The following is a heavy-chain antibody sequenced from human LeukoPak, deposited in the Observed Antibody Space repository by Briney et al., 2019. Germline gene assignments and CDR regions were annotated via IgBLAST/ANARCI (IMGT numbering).Heavy chain of an antibody. CDR2: ISYDGSNK. CDR1: GFTFSSYG. D-gene: IGHD4-17*01. J-gene: IGHJ6*02. Sequence: GRSLRLSCAASGFTFSSYGMHWVRQAPGKGLEWVASISYDGSNKYYADSVKARFTISRDNSKNTLYLQMNSLRPEDTAMYYCARGFPYDDSTEGYYYGMDVWGQGTTVTVSS. V-gene: IGHV3-30*03. CDR3: ARGFPYDDSTEGYYYGMDV.